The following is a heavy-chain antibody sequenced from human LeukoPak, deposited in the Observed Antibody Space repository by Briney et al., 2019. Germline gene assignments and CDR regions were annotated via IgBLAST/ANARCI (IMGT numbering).Heavy chain of an antibody. CDR2: IQYAGSDK. J-gene: IGHJ4*02. D-gene: IGHD1-14*01. V-gene: IGHV3-30*02. CDR3: AKPAKTDYADY. Sequence: GGSLRLSCAASGFTFNSYGMHWVRQAPGKGLEWVAFIQYAGSDKYYADSVKGRFTISRDNSKNTLYLQMNSLRADDTAVYYCAKPAKTDYADYWGQGTLVTVSS. CDR1: GFTFNSYG.